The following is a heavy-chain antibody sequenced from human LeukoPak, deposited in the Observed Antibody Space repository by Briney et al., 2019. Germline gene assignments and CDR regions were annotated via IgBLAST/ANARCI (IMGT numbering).Heavy chain of an antibody. CDR1: GFTLSDSA. V-gene: IGHV3-73*01. Sequence: PGGSLRLSCAGSGFTLSDSAIHWVRQASGKGLEWVGLIDRPAKSYATAYGASVGGRLTISRDDSKNTAYLQMDSLKTEDTALYYCTGDRRTYNWLDPWGQGTLVTVSS. D-gene: IGHD3-10*01. J-gene: IGHJ5*02. CDR3: TGDRRTYNWLDP. CDR2: IDRPAKSYAT.